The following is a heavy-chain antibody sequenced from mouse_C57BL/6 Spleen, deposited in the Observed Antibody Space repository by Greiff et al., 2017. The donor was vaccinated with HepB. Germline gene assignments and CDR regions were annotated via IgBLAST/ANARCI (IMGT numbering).Heavy chain of an antibody. CDR1: GYTFTSYW. Sequence: VQLQQPGAELVKPGASVKMSCKASGYTFTSYWITWVKQRPGQGLEWIGDIYPGSGSTNYNEKFKSKATLTVDTSASTVYMQLSSLTSEDSAVYYCARKGYYGNYAMDYWGKGTTVTASS. J-gene: IGHJ4*01. D-gene: IGHD2-1*01. V-gene: IGHV1-55*01. CDR3: ARKGYYGNYAMDY. CDR2: IYPGSGST.